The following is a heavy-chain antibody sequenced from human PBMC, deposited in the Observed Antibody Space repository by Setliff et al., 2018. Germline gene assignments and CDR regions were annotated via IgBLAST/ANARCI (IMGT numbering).Heavy chain of an antibody. V-gene: IGHV5-51*01. J-gene: IGHJ4*02. CDR3: ARGYDSGGWNY. D-gene: IGHD3-22*01. Sequence: GESLKISCKGSGYRFTNYWIGWVRQMPGKGLEWMGLIYPGDSDTRYSPSFQGQVTISADRSISTAHLQWDSLKASDTAMYYCARGYDSGGWNYWGQGTLVTVSS. CDR1: GYRFTNYW. CDR2: IYPGDSDT.